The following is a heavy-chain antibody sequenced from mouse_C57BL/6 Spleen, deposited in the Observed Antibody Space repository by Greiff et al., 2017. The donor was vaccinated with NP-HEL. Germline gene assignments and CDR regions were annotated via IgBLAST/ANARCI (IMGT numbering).Heavy chain of an antibody. D-gene: IGHD1-1*01. CDR3: ARPDYYDSTYYFDY. Sequence: EVMLVESGGGLVKPGGSLKLSCAASGFTFSSYTMSWVRQTPEKRLEWVATISGGGGNTYYPDSVKGRFTISRDNATNTLYLQMNSLRSEDTAVYYCARPDYYDSTYYFDYWGQGTTLTVSS. V-gene: IGHV5-9*01. J-gene: IGHJ2*01. CDR2: ISGGGGNT. CDR1: GFTFSSYT.